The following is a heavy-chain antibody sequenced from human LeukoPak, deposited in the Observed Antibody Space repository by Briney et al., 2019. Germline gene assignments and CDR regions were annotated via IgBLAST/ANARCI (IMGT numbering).Heavy chain of an antibody. CDR3: ARGNLERITMVRGVKPYFDY. CDR1: GGSFSGYY. Sequence: SSETLSLTCAVYGGSFSGYYWSWIRQPPGKGLEWIGEINHSGSTNYNPSLKSRVTISVDTSKNQFSLKLSSVTAADTAVYYCARGNLERITMVRGVKPYFDYWGQGTLVTVSS. J-gene: IGHJ4*02. D-gene: IGHD3-10*01. V-gene: IGHV4-34*01. CDR2: INHSGST.